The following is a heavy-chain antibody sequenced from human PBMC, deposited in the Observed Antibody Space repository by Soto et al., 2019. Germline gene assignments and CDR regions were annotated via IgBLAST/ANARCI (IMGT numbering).Heavy chain of an antibody. Sequence: AETLSLTCAVYGGSFVGYYCIWIRQPAGKGREWIGEINHSGSTNYNPSLKSRVTISVDTSKNQFSLKLSSVTAADTAVYYCAREGYCSGGSCYSRTLDYWGQGTLVTVSS. CDR2: INHSGST. V-gene: IGHV4-34*01. CDR1: GGSFVGYY. J-gene: IGHJ4*02. D-gene: IGHD2-15*01. CDR3: AREGYCSGGSCYSRTLDY.